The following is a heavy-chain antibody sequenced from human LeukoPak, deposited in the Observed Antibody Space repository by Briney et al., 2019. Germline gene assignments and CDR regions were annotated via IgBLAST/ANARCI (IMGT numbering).Heavy chain of an antibody. CDR2: ISSSGSTI. J-gene: IGHJ4*02. CDR3: ARGLEWLFNFDY. V-gene: IGHV3-11*04. CDR1: GFTFSHYN. D-gene: IGHD3-3*01. Sequence: GWTLPLSCPASGFTFSHYNMSWIRQAPGSGREGVSYISSSGSTIYYADSVEGRFTISRDNAKNSLYLQMNSLRAEDTAVYYCARGLEWLFNFDYWGQGTLVTVSS.